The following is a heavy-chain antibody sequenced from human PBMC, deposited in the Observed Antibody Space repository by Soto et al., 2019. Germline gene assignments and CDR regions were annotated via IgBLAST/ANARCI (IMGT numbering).Heavy chain of an antibody. CDR3: ARRTTAAGTIDY. CDR2: IYLGDSDT. V-gene: IGHV5-51*01. D-gene: IGHD6-13*01. CDR1: GYSFTNYW. J-gene: IGHJ4*02. Sequence: GESLKISCKTSGYSFTNYWIGCVRQMPGKGLEWIGVIYLGDSDTRYSPSFQGQVTISADKSISTAYLQWSSLKASDTAIYYCARRTTAAGTIDYWGQGTLVTVSS.